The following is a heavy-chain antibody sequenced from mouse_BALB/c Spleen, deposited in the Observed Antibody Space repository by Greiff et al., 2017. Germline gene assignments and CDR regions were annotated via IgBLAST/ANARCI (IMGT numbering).Heavy chain of an antibody. D-gene: IGHD2-12*01. CDR3: ARSDYREAMDY. CDR2: ISYSGST. J-gene: IGHJ4*01. Sequence: VQLQQSGPGLVKPSQSLSLTCTVTGYSITSDYAWNWIRQFPGNKLEWMGYISYSGSTSYNPSLKSRISITRDTSKNQFFLQLNSVTTEETATYYCARSDYREAMDYWGQGTSVTVSS. V-gene: IGHV3-2*02. CDR1: GYSITSDYA.